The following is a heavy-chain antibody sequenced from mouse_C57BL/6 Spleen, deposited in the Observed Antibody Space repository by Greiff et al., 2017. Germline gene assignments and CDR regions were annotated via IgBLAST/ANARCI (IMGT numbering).Heavy chain of an antibody. V-gene: IGHV1-74*01. CDR3: AIGDYDEYYFCY. D-gene: IGHD2-4*01. CDR2: IHPSDSDT. J-gene: IGHJ2*01. Sequence: QVQLQQPGAELVKPGASVKVSCKASGYTFTSYWMHWVKQRPGQGLEWIGRIHPSDSDTNYNQKFKGKATLTVDKSSSTAYMQLSRLPSEDSAFYYCAIGDYDEYYFCYWGTGTTLTVS. CDR1: GYTFTSYW.